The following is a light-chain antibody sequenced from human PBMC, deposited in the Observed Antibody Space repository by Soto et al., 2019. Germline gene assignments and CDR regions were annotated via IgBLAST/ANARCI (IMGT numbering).Light chain of an antibody. V-gene: IGKV3-20*01. CDR2: GAS. CDR1: QSVSSNY. J-gene: IGKJ2*01. CDR3: QQYGSSSYT. Sequence: EIVLTQSPGTLSLSPGERATLSCRASQSVSSNYLAWYQQKPGQAPRLLIYGASSRATGIPDRFSGSGSGTDFTLTISRLEPEDFAVYYCQQYGSSSYTFGQGTKLVIK.